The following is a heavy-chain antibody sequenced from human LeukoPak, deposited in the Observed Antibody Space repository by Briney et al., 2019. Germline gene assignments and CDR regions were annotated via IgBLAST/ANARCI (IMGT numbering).Heavy chain of an antibody. D-gene: IGHD3-3*01. CDR3: ARDRAWNYFDY. J-gene: IGHJ4*02. Sequence: GGSLRLSCAASGFTFSTYAMHWVRQAPGKGLDWVADISYDGSSRSYADSVRGRFIISRDNSKNTLYLQMDSLRAEDMAVYYCARDRAWNYFDYWGQGTLVTVSS. V-gene: IGHV3-30-3*01. CDR1: GFTFSTYA. CDR2: ISYDGSSR.